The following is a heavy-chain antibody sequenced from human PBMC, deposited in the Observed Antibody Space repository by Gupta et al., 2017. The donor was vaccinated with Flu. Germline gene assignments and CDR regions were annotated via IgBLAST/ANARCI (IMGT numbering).Heavy chain of an antibody. D-gene: IGHD5-18*01. J-gene: IGHJ4*02. V-gene: IGHV4-4*07. CDR2: IFSSGSK. Sequence: SDYWWTWIRQSAGGGLEWIGRIFSSGSKNYNPSRKSRVTMSVDTSRNQFSLRVSSVNAEDTAVYYCAREGGHRYGAGFDYWGQGILVTASS. CDR1: SDYW. CDR3: AREGGHRYGAGFDY.